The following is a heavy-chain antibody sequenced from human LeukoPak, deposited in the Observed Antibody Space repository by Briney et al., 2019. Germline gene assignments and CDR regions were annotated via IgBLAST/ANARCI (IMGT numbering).Heavy chain of an antibody. CDR3: TTDYYDSSGYYYWFFY. Sequence: GGSLRLSCAASGFTFSNAWMSWVRQAPGKGLEWVGRIKSKTDGGTTDYAAPVKGRFTISRDDSKNTLYLQMNSLKTEDTAVYYCTTDYYDSSGYYYWFFYWGRGTLVTVSS. V-gene: IGHV3-15*01. D-gene: IGHD3-22*01. CDR1: GFTFSNAW. J-gene: IGHJ4*02. CDR2: IKSKTDGGTT.